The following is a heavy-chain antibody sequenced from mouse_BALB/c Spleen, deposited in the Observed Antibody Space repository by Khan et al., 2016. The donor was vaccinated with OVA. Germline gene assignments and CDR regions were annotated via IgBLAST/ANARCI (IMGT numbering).Heavy chain of an antibody. Sequence: QVQLQQSGAELVRPGVSVKISCKGSGYIFTDFSMHWVKRSHAKSLEWIGVISTYYGDSIYNQKFKGKATLTVDKSSSTAYMELARLTSEDSAIYYCARWSGNYRFAYWGQGTLVTVSA. CDR2: ISTYYGDS. CDR3: ARWSGNYRFAY. V-gene: IGHV1S137*01. D-gene: IGHD2-1*01. J-gene: IGHJ3*01. CDR1: GYIFTDFS.